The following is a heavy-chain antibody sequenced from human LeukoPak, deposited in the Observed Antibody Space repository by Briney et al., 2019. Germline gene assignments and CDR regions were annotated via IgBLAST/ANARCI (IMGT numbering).Heavy chain of an antibody. CDR2: IYYSGST. D-gene: IGHD3-10*01. V-gene: IGHV4-59*01. Sequence: PSETLSLTCSVSGGSISRYYWTWIRQPPGKGLEWIGYIYYSGSTNYNPSLKSRVTISVDTSKNQCSLKLSSVTAADTAVYYCASYGSGYMDVWGKGTTVTISS. CDR1: GGSISRYY. CDR3: ASYGSGYMDV. J-gene: IGHJ6*03.